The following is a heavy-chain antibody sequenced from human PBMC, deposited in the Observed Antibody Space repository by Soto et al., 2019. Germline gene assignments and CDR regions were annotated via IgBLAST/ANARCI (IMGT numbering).Heavy chain of an antibody. J-gene: IGHJ6*03. CDR2: IYYSGST. D-gene: IGHD6-19*01. V-gene: IGHV4-59*11. Sequence: SGHDWSWTGQPPGKGLEWIGYIYYSGSTNYNPSLKSRVTISVDTSKNQFSLKLSSVTAADTAVYCCARGAHGWYVAYYYYYMDVWGKGTTVTVSS. CDR3: ARGAHGWYVAYYYYYMDV. CDR1: SGHD.